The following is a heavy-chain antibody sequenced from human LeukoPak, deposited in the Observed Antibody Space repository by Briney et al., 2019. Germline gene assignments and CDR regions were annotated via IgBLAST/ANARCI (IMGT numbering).Heavy chain of an antibody. CDR2: ISAYNGNT. CDR3: AMDYYDSSGYY. Sequence: TFTXXGISWVRQAPGQGLEWMGWISAYNGNTNYAQKLQGRVTMTTDTSTSTAYMELRSLRSDDTAVYYCAMDYYDSSGYYWGQGTLVTVSS. J-gene: IGHJ4*02. CDR1: TFTXXG. D-gene: IGHD3-22*01. V-gene: IGHV1-18*01.